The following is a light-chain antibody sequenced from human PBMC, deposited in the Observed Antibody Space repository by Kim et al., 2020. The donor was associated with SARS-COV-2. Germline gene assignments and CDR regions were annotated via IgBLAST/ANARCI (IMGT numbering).Light chain of an antibody. CDR1: KHHGDSDGKSY. J-gene: IGKJ4*01. CDR3: MQGTHWPPA. CDR2: QVS. Sequence: SIACRARKHHGDSDGKSYLSWYHQTPGQDPKRLIYQVSNRDSGVQDRFSGSGSGPDFTLKISSVEAEDVDSYYCMQGTHWPPAFGGGTKVDIK. V-gene: IGKV2-30*01.